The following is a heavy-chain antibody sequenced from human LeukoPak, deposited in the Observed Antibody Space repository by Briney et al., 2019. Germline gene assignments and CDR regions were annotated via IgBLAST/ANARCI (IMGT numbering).Heavy chain of an antibody. V-gene: IGHV4-59*01. CDR1: GGSISSYY. J-gene: IGHJ4*02. CDR2: IYYSGST. Sequence: SETLSLTCTVSGGSISSYYWSWIRQPPGKGLEWIGYIYYSGSTNYNPSLKSRVTISVDTSKNQFSLKLSSVTAADTAVYYCARGRLLYYFDYWGQGTLVTVPS. CDR3: ARGRLLYYFDY.